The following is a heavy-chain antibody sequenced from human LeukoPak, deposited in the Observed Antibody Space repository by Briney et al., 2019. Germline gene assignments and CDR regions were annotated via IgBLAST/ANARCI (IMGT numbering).Heavy chain of an antibody. D-gene: IGHD3-10*01. CDR1: GFTFSSSW. J-gene: IGHJ4*02. Sequence: GGSLRLSCAASGFTFSSSWMHWVRQAPGKGLVRVSRISSDGTTTTYADSVKGRFTISRDNAKNTLYLQMNSLGAEDTAVYYCARQDYYGSGNYLRARYYFDYWGQGTLVTVSS. CDR2: ISSDGTTT. V-gene: IGHV3-74*01. CDR3: ARQDYYGSGNYLRARYYFDY.